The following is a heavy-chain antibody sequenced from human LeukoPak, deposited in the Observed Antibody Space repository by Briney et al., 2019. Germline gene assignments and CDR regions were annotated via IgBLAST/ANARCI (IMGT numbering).Heavy chain of an antibody. CDR2: INPNTGGT. CDR1: GYTFTGYF. D-gene: IGHD3-3*01. Sequence: ASVKVSCKASGYTFTGYFIHWVGQAPGQGLEWMGWINPNTGGTKYEQKFQGRVTMTKDTSITTAYMELSRLRSDDTAVYYCARGVTIRNNYWGQGTLVTVSS. J-gene: IGHJ4*02. CDR3: ARGVTIRNNY. V-gene: IGHV1-2*02.